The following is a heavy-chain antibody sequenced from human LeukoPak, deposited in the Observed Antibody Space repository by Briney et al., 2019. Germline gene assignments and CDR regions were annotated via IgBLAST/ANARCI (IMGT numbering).Heavy chain of an antibody. J-gene: IGHJ4*02. Sequence: SETLSLTCAVYGGSFSGYYWSWIRQPPGKGLEWIGEINHSGSTNYNPSLKSRVTISVDTSKNQFSLKLSSVTAADTAVYYCARQRTYYSPFDYWGQGTLLSVSS. CDR1: GGSFSGYY. CDR3: ARQRTYYSPFDY. CDR2: INHSGST. V-gene: IGHV4-34*01. D-gene: IGHD3-10*01.